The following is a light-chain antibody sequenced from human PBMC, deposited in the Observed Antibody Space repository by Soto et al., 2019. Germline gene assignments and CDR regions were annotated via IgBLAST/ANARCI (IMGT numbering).Light chain of an antibody. CDR1: QSFSSTY. Sequence: IVLTQSQGTLSFSPVEISTLSFRASQSFSSTYLAWYQQKPGQAPRLLIYGASNRATGIPARFSGSGSGTEFTRNISRLQSEDFAVYYCQQYNNWPHLLNCGGGNKGDIK. J-gene: IGKJ4*01. CDR2: GAS. CDR3: QQYNNWPHLLN. V-gene: IGKV3-15*01.